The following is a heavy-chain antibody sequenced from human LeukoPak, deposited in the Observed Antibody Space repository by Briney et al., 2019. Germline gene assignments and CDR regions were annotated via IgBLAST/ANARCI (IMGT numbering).Heavy chain of an antibody. Sequence: PGGSLRLSCEASGFTFSSYWMSWVRQAPGKGLEWVANIKQDGSEKYYVDSGKGRFTISRDNAQNSLYLQMNSLRAEDTAVYYCAKNSGYLHWGQGTLVTVSS. V-gene: IGHV3-7*01. J-gene: IGHJ4*02. D-gene: IGHD3-22*01. CDR3: AKNSGYLH. CDR1: GFTFSSYW. CDR2: IKQDGSEK.